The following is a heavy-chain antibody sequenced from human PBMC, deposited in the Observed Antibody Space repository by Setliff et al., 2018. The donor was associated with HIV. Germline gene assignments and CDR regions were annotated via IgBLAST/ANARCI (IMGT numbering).Heavy chain of an antibody. Sequence: AASVKVSCKASRSTFNSHTINWMRQAPGQGLDWMGRIIPILGVANYAQRFQGKVTITADKSTSTAYMELTSLRFDDTAMYYCVRGVQSPPHYSYYYMDVWGEGTMVTVSS. CDR1: RSTFNSHT. J-gene: IGHJ6*03. D-gene: IGHD3-3*01. CDR2: IIPILGVA. V-gene: IGHV1-69*02. CDR3: VRGVQSPPHYSYYYMDV.